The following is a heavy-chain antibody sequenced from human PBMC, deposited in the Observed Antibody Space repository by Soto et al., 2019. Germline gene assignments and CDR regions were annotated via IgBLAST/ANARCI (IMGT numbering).Heavy chain of an antibody. CDR2: ISVSGSMR. D-gene: IGHD3-9*01. J-gene: IGHJ6*02. CDR3: ATAGLTGTV. V-gene: IGHV3-48*03. CDR1: GFTFSSYE. Sequence: GGSLRLSCAPSGFTFSSYEMNWVRQAPGKGLEWVSYISVSGSMRFYADAVKGRFTISRDNTKKVLYLQMNSLRAEDTALYYCATAGLTGTVWGQGTTVTVSS.